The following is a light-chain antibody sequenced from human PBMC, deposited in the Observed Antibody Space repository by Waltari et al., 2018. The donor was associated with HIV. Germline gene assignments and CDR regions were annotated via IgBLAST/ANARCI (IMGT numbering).Light chain of an antibody. CDR2: EVN. J-gene: IGLJ3*02. Sequence: QSALTQPASVSGSPGQSITISCTGTRSDVGSSNYVSWYQQHPGKAPKLVIYEVNNRPSGVSNRFSGSKSGNTASLTISGLQAEDEADYHCISYTTSSTLWVFGGGTKLTVL. V-gene: IGLV2-14*01. CDR1: RSDVGSSNY. CDR3: ISYTTSSTLWV.